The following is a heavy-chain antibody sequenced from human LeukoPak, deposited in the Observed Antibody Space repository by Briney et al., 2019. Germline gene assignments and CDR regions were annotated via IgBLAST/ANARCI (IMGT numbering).Heavy chain of an antibody. CDR1: GFTFSTYW. V-gene: IGHV3-7*01. D-gene: IGHD4-17*01. CDR3: ARDLPYGDSSDY. J-gene: IGHJ4*02. Sequence: PGGSLRLSCAASGFTFSTYWMTWVRQAPGKGLEWVANIKQDGSEKYYVDSVKGRFTISRDNAKNSLYPQMNSLRAEDTAVYYCARDLPYGDSSDYWGQGTLVTVSS. CDR2: IKQDGSEK.